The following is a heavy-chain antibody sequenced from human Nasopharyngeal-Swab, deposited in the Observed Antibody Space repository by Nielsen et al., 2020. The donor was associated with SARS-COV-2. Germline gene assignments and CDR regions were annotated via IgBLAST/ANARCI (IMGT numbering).Heavy chain of an antibody. Sequence: GESLKISCAASGFTFSSYDMHWVRQATGKGLEWVSAIGTAGDPYYPGSVKGRFTISRENAKNSLYLQMNSLRAGDTAVYYCARGAYCGGDCYSDYYYYMDVWDKGTTVTVSS. J-gene: IGHJ6*03. CDR2: IGTAGDP. V-gene: IGHV3-13*05. D-gene: IGHD2-21*02. CDR3: ARGAYCGGDCYSDYYYYMDV. CDR1: GFTFSSYD.